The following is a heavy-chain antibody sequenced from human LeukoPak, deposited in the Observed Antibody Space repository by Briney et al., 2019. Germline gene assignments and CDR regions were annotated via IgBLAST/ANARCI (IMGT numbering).Heavy chain of an antibody. V-gene: IGHV3-48*01. J-gene: IGHJ4*02. CDR1: GFTFSSYS. D-gene: IGHD6-19*01. CDR2: ISSSSSTI. Sequence: GGSLRLSCAASGFTFSSYSMNWVRQAPGKGLEWVSYISSSSSTIYYADSVKGRFTISRDNAKNSLYLQMNNLRAEDTAVYYCARDRDNVAGTRGYFNYWGQGTLVTVSS. CDR3: ARDRDNVAGTRGYFNY.